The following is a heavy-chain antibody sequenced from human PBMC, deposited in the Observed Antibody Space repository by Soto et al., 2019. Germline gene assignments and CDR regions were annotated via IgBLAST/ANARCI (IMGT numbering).Heavy chain of an antibody. J-gene: IGHJ4*02. CDR3: AREGPPYYDTSGLDY. D-gene: IGHD3-22*01. Sequence: QVQLQESGPGLVKPSQTLSLTCTVSGGSISSGGYYWSWIRQHPGKGLEWIGDIYYSGSTYYNPSLKSRVTIAVDTSKSLFAPKLSTVTAADTAVYYCAREGPPYYDTSGLDYWGQGTLVTDSS. CDR2: IYYSGST. V-gene: IGHV4-31*03. CDR1: GGSISSGGYY.